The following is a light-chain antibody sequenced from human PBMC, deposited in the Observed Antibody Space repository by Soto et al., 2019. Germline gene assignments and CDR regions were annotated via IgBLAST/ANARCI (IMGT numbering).Light chain of an antibody. J-gene: IGKJ4*01. V-gene: IGKV1-9*01. CDR1: QGISSY. CDR2: AAS. CDR3: QQLNSYPPFT. Sequence: DIQLTQSPSFLSASVGDRVTITCRASQGISSYLAWYQQKPWKAPKLLIYAASTLQSGVPSRFSGSGSGTEFTLTISSLQPEDFATYYGQQLNSYPPFTFGGGTKVDIK.